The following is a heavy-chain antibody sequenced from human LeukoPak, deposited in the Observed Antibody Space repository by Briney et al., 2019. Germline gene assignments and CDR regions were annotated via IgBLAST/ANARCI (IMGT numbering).Heavy chain of an antibody. CDR1: GGTFGSYA. V-gene: IGHV1-69*05. CDR2: IIPIFGTA. D-gene: IGHD3-22*01. Sequence: ASVKVSCKASGGTFGSYAISWVRQAPGQGLEWMGRIIPIFGTANYAQKFQGRVTITTDESTSTAYMELSSLRSEDTAVYYCARGGWNYYDSSGYYLPFDYWGQGTLVSVSS. CDR3: ARGGWNYYDSSGYYLPFDY. J-gene: IGHJ4*02.